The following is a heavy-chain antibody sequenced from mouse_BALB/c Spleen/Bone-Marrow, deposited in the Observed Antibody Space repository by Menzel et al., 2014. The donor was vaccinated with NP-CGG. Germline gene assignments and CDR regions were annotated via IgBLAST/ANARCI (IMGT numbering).Heavy chain of an antibody. Sequence: QVQLKESGAELVKPGASVKMSCKASGYTFTSYNMHWLKQTPGQGLEWIGAFYPGNGDTSYNQKFKGKATLTADKSSSTVYMQLSSLTFEDSAVYYCARSEYGNYPRFAYWGQGTLVTVSA. CDR1: GYTFTSYN. V-gene: IGHV1-12*01. D-gene: IGHD2-1*01. J-gene: IGHJ3*01. CDR2: FYPGNGDT. CDR3: ARSEYGNYPRFAY.